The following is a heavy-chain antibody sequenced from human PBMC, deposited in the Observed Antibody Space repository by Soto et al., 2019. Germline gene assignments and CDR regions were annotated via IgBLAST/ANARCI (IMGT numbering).Heavy chain of an antibody. CDR2: IYHSGST. V-gene: IGHV4-4*02. J-gene: IGHJ4*02. Sequence: PSETLSLTCAVSGGSISSSSWWSWVRQPPGKGLEWIGEIYHSGSTNYNPSLKSRVTISVDKSKNQFSLKLSSVTAADTAVYYCASSYYYGSGSLFDYWGQGTLVTVSS. CDR1: GGSISSSSW. D-gene: IGHD3-10*01. CDR3: ASSYYYGSGSLFDY.